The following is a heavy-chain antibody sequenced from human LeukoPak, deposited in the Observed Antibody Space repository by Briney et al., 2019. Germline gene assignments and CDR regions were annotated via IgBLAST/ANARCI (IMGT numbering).Heavy chain of an antibody. V-gene: IGHV4-38-2*02. D-gene: IGHD3-10*01. J-gene: IGHJ4*02. CDR1: GYSISSGYY. Sequence: SETLSLTCTVSGYSISSGYYWGWIRQPPGKGLEWIGSIYHSGSTYYNPSLKSRVTISVDTSKNQFSLKLSSVTAADTAVYYCASLGVRGVIIDYWGQGTLVTVSS. CDR2: IYHSGST. CDR3: ASLGVRGVIIDY.